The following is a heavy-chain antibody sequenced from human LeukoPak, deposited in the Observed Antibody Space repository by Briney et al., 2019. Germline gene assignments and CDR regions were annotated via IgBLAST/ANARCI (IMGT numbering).Heavy chain of an antibody. CDR1: GDSITSDC. CDR2: ISASGST. V-gene: IGHV4-4*09. CDR3: ARNIGWYVYDS. D-gene: IGHD6-19*01. J-gene: IGHJ4*02. Sequence: SETLSLTCTVSGDSITSDCWSWIRQPPGKGLEWIGYISASGSTNYNPSLKSRVTISVDTSKSHFYLKLSSVAATDTAIYYCARNIGWYVYDSWGQGTLVTVSS.